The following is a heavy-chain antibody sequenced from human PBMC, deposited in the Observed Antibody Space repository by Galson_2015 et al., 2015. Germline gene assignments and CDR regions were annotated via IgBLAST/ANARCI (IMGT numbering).Heavy chain of an antibody. CDR1: GFTFSNAW. CDR2: IKSKTDGGTT. J-gene: IGHJ6*03. CDR3: TTDRPKSGYASDYYYYYYMDV. V-gene: IGHV3-15*01. D-gene: IGHD3-3*01. Sequence: SLRLSCATSGFTFSNAWMSWVRQAPGKGLEWVGRIKSKTDGGTTDYAAPVKGRFTISRDDSKNTLYLQMNSLKTEDTAEYYCTTDRPKSGYASDYYYYYYMDVWGKGTTVTVSS.